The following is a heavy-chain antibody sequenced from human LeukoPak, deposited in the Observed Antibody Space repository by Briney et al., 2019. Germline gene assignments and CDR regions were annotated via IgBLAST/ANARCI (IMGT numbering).Heavy chain of an antibody. CDR3: ARDERAGSGWYFVC. Sequence: PGGSLRLSCAASGFTFSSYSMNWVRQAPGKGLEWVSYISYSSSTIYYADSVKGRFTISRDNAKNSLYLQMNSLRDEDTAVYYCARDERAGSGWYFVCWGQGTLVTVSS. CDR1: GFTFSSYS. CDR2: ISYSSSTI. D-gene: IGHD6-19*01. J-gene: IGHJ4*02. V-gene: IGHV3-48*02.